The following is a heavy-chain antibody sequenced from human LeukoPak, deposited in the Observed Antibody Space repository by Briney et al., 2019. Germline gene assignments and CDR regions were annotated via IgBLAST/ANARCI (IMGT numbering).Heavy chain of an antibody. CDR2: IRGSGGST. J-gene: IGHJ3*01. CDR1: GFTFSSYA. Sequence: GGSLRLSCAASGFTFSSYAMSWVRQARGKGLEWVSAIRGSGGSTYYADSVKGRFTISRDNSKNTLYPQMNSLRAEDTAVYYCAKDNNWNRAGAAAFDVWGQGTMVTVSS. CDR3: AKDNNWNRAGAAAFDV. V-gene: IGHV3-23*01. D-gene: IGHD1-20*01.